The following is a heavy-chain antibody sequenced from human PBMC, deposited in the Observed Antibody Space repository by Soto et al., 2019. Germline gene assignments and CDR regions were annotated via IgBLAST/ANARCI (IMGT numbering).Heavy chain of an antibody. CDR2: IYYSGST. D-gene: IGHD4-17*01. Sequence: QVQLQESGPGLVKPSQTLSLTCTVSGGSISSGDYYWSWIRQPPGKGLEWIGYIYYSGSTYYNPSLKSRVTIPVDTSKNQFSLKLSSVTAADTAVYYCARASTVTTYYYGMDVWGQGTTVTVSS. J-gene: IGHJ6*02. CDR1: GGSISSGDYY. V-gene: IGHV4-30-4*01. CDR3: ARASTVTTYYYGMDV.